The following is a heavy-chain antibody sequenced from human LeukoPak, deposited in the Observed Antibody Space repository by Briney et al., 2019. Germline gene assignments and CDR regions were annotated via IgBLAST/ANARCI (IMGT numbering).Heavy chain of an antibody. CDR2: INHSGST. CDR3: ARLGNPPYSGSYFTRRTRNLKFDY. Sequence: GSLRLSCAASGFTFSSYGMSWVRQAPGKGLEWIGEINHSGSTNYNPSLKSRVTISVDTSKNQFSLKLSSVTAADTAVYYCARLGNPPYSGSYFTRRTRNLKFDYWGQGTLVTVSS. D-gene: IGHD1-26*01. CDR1: GFTFSSYG. J-gene: IGHJ4*02. V-gene: IGHV4-34*01.